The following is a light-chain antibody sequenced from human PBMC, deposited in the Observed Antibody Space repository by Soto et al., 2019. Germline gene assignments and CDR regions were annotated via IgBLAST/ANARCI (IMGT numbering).Light chain of an antibody. CDR1: SSDVGGYHC. CDR2: EVN. CDR3: SSYTTSSTKV. V-gene: IGLV2-14*01. J-gene: IGLJ1*01. Sequence: QSALTQPASVSGSPGQSITISCTGTSSDVGGYHCVSWYQQHPGKAPKLMIYEVNTRPSGVSNRFSGSKSGNTASLTISGLQAEDEADYYCSSYTTSSTKVFGTGTKLTVL.